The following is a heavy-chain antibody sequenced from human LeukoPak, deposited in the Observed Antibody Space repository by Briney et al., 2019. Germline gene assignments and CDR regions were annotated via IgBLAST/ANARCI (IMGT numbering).Heavy chain of an antibody. CDR1: GFTVSSNY. V-gene: IGHV3-66*01. J-gene: IGHJ4*02. Sequence: GGSLRLSCAASGFTVSSNYMSWVRQAPGKGLEWVSVIYSGGTTYYADSVKGRFTISRDSSKNTLYLQMNSLGAEDTAVYYCARVGDYVCKDWGQGTLVTVSS. CDR2: IYSGGTT. CDR3: ARVGDYVCKD. D-gene: IGHD3-16*01.